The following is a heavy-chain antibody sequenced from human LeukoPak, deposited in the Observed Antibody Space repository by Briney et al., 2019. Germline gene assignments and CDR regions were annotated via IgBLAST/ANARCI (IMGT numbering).Heavy chain of an antibody. CDR3: AREYGDFGVVNCPGY. Sequence: GGSLRLSCAASGFTFDDYGMSWVRQARGKGLAWVSGINWNGGSTGYADSVKGLFTISRDNAKNSGYLQMSSLRAEDTAVYYCAREYGDFGVVNCPGYWGQGTLVTVSS. CDR1: GFTFDDYG. V-gene: IGHV3-20*04. D-gene: IGHD2-21*01. CDR2: INWNGGST. J-gene: IGHJ4*02.